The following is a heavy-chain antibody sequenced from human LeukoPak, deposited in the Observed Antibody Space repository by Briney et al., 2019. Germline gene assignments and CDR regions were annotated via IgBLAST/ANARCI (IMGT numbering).Heavy chain of an antibody. CDR3: AKGIAAAGSIQH. J-gene: IGHJ1*01. V-gene: IGHV3-23*01. D-gene: IGHD6-13*01. CDR2: ISGSGGTT. Sequence: AGGSLRLSCAASGFIFSSYAMNWVRQAPGKGLEWVSGISGSGGTTYYADSVQGRFTISRDNSKNTLYLQMNSLRAEDTAVYYCAKGIAAAGSIQHWGQGTLVTVSS. CDR1: GFIFSSYA.